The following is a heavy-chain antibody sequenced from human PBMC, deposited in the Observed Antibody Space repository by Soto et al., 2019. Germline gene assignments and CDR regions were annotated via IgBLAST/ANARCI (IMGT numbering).Heavy chain of an antibody. J-gene: IGHJ4*02. CDR3: ASPPNSYNWNQLDY. D-gene: IGHD1-20*01. Sequence: GGSLSLSCAASGFTFSSYAMHWVRQAPGKGLEWVAVISYDGSNKYYADSVKGRFTISRDNSKNTLYLQMNSLRAEDTAVYYCASPPNSYNWNQLDYWGQGTLVTVSS. V-gene: IGHV3-30-3*01. CDR2: ISYDGSNK. CDR1: GFTFSSYA.